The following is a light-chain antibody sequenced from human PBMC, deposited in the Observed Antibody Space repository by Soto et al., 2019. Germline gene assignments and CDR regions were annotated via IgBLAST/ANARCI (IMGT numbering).Light chain of an antibody. CDR1: QSVAGC. V-gene: IGKV3-20*01. J-gene: IGKJ1*01. CDR3: HQYDSWT. CDR2: GAF. Sequence: EIVLTQSRATLSLSPGERATLSCRASQSVAGCLAWYQQKPGQAPRLLSYGAFSRATGIPDRFSGSGSGTDFTLTIRRLEPEDFAVYYCHQYDSWTFGQGTKVDIK.